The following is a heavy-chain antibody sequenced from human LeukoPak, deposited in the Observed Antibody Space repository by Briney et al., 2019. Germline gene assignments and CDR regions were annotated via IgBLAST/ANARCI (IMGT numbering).Heavy chain of an antibody. Sequence: GGSLRLSCAASGFTFSGFAMSWVRQAPGKGLEWVSAISGSGGSTYYADSVKGRFTISRDNSKNTLYLQMNSLRAEDTAVYYCAKVRGVWGSYRYFDYWGQGTLVTVSS. CDR2: ISGSGGST. V-gene: IGHV3-23*01. J-gene: IGHJ4*02. CDR1: GFTFSGFA. CDR3: AKVRGVWGSYRYFDY. D-gene: IGHD3-16*02.